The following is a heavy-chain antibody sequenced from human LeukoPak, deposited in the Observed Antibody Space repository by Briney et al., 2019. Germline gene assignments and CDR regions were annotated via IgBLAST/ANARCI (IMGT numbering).Heavy chain of an antibody. CDR3: ANHILTGYYTGDC. CDR2: ISGGGGGT. CDR1: GFTFSNYA. J-gene: IGHJ4*02. V-gene: IGHV3-23*01. D-gene: IGHD3-9*01. Sequence: PGGSLRLSCTASGFTFSNYAMSWVRQAPGKGLEWVSAISGGGGGTYCADSVKGRFTISRDNSKNTLYLQMNSLRVEDTAVYYCANHILTGYYTGDCWGQGTLVTVSS.